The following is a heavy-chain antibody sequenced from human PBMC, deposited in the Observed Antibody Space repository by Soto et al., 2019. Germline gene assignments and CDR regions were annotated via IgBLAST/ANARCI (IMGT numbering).Heavy chain of an antibody. CDR3: ARWSYLDY. J-gene: IGHJ4*02. CDR1: GFSFGSYA. Sequence: GGSLRLSCAASGFSFGSYALSWVRQAPGKGLEWVSTISGSDGKTFYADSVKGRFSISRDASQSTLYLQMNSLRADDTAMYYCARWSYLDYWGQGTRVTVSS. D-gene: IGHD3-3*01. V-gene: IGHV3-23*01. CDR2: ISGSDGKT.